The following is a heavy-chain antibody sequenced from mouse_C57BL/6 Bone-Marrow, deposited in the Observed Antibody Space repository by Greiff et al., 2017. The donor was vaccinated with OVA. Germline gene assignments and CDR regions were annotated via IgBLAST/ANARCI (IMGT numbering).Heavy chain of an antibody. Sequence: QVQLQQSGAELVRPGASVKLSCKASGYTFTDYYINWVKQRPGQGLEWIARIYPGSGNTYYNEKFKGKATLTAEKSSSTAYMQLSSLTSEDSAVYFCARALYYGSSYSWYFDVWGTGTTVTVSS. D-gene: IGHD1-1*01. V-gene: IGHV1-76*01. J-gene: IGHJ1*03. CDR2: IYPGSGNT. CDR3: ARALYYGSSYSWYFDV. CDR1: GYTFTDYY.